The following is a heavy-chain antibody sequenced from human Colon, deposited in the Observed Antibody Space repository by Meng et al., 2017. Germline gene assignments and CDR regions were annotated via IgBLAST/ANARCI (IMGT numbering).Heavy chain of an antibody. J-gene: IGHJ4*02. CDR3: ARMGAGAAFDF. V-gene: IGHV1-2*05. CDR1: GYTFTTFF. Sequence: QVHLLRSGAEVKTHGSSVKISCEASGYTFTTFFLNWVRQTPDQGFEWLARSNPNSGVTNFAQKFQGRVTMTRDTSISTAYIELASLRSDETGVYYCARMGAGAAFDFLGQGTLVTVSS. CDR2: SNPNSGVT. D-gene: IGHD1-26*01.